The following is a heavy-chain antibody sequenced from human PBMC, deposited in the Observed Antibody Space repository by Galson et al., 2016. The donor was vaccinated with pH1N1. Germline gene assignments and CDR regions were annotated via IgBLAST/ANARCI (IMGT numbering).Heavy chain of an antibody. CDR2: IYWNDDQ. J-gene: IGHJ4*02. Sequence: PALVKPTQTLTLTCTFSGFSLSTSGVGVGWIRQPPGKALECLALIYWNDDQRYSPSLKSRLTITKDTSKNQVVLTMTNMDPVDKATDYCAHLWYGDYFGYLDYWRQGTLVTVSS. D-gene: IGHD4-17*01. CDR3: AHLWYGDYFGYLDY. CDR1: GFSLSTSGVG. V-gene: IGHV2-5*01.